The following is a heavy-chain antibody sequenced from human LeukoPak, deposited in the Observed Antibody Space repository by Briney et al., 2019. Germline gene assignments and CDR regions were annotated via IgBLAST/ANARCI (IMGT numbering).Heavy chain of an antibody. CDR1: GFTFSSYS. V-gene: IGHV3-21*01. J-gene: IGHJ4*02. Sequence: GGSLRLSCAASGFTFSSYSMNWVRQALGKGLEWVSSISSSSSYIYYADSVKGRFTISRDNAKNSLYLQMNSLRAEDTAVYYCARERAVTGYVNYWGQGTLVTVSS. CDR3: ARERAVTGYVNY. D-gene: IGHD3-9*01. CDR2: ISSSSSYI.